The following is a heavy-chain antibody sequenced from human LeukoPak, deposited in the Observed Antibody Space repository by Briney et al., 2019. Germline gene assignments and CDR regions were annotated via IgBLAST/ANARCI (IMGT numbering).Heavy chain of an antibody. CDR2: MRPTDAYT. CDR3: AREGAVDLKHFDF. V-gene: IGHV1-46*01. CDR1: GFSLTNNY. Sequence: ASVKVSCKASGFSLTNNYMHWVRQAPGQGLEGMGYMRPTDAYTGYAPKFQGRVTVTRDTSTNTIYMELSSLRSAGTAVYYFAREGAVDLKHFDFWGQGTLVIVSS. J-gene: IGHJ4*02. D-gene: IGHD6-19*01.